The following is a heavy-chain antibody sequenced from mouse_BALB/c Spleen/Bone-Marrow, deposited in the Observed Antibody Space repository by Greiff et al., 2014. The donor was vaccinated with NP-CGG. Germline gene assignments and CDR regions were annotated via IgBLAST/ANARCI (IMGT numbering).Heavy chain of an antibody. Sequence: EVQLQQSGAELVKPGASVKLSCTASGFNIKDTYMHWVKQRPEQGLEWIGRIDPANGNTKYDPKFQGKATITADTSSNTAYLQLSSLTSEDTAVYYCAAYRYAWSFAVCGAGPTGTVS. J-gene: IGHJ1*01. V-gene: IGHV14-3*02. CDR3: AAYRYAWSFAV. CDR1: GFNIKDTY. D-gene: IGHD2-14*01. CDR2: IDPANGNT.